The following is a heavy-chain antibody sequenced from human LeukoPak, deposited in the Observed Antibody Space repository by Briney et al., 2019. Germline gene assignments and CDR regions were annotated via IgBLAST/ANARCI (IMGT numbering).Heavy chain of an antibody. D-gene: IGHD5-18*01. CDR3: ARDPDTAMVTHDY. V-gene: IGHV1-69*04. J-gene: IGHJ4*02. CDR1: GGTFSSYA. Sequence: GASVKVSCKASGGTFSSYAISWVRQAPGQGLEWMGRIIPILGIANYAQKFQGRVAITADKSTSTAYMELSSLRSEDTAVYYCARDPDTAMVTHDYWGQGTLVTVSS. CDR2: IIPILGIA.